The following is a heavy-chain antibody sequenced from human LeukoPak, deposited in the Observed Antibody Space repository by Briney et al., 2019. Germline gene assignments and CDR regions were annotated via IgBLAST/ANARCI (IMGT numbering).Heavy chain of an antibody. CDR1: GFTFSSYS. J-gene: IGHJ4*02. CDR2: ISSSSSYI. Sequence: GGSLRLSYAASGFTFSSYSMNWVRQAPGKGLEWVSSISSSSSYIYYADSVKGRFTISRDNAKNTLYLQMDSLRAEDTAVYYCARGPYSASFYVGDYWGQGTLVTVSS. V-gene: IGHV3-21*01. D-gene: IGHD1-26*01. CDR3: ARGPYSASFYVGDY.